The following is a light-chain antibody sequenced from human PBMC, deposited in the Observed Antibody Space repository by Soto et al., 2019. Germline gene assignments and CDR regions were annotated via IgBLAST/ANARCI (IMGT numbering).Light chain of an antibody. Sequence: EVVLTQSPGTLSLSPGERATLSFRASQSVGSRYLAWYQRKPGQAPRLLIYDVSSRATGIPDRFSGSGSGTDFTLTISRLEPEDFAVYYCQQYGETPWTFGQGTKV. V-gene: IGKV3-20*01. CDR2: DVS. CDR1: QSVGSRY. CDR3: QQYGETPWT. J-gene: IGKJ1*01.